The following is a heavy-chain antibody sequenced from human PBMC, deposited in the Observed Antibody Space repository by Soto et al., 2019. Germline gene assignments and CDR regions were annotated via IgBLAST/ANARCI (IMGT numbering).Heavy chain of an antibody. Sequence: QVQLVQSGAEVKKPGASVKVSCKASGYTFTSYDINWVRQATGQGLEWMGWMNPNSGNTGYAQKFQGRVTMTRNTSISTAYMELSSLRSEDTAVYYCASAPSRYCTNGVCSRFDYWGQGTLVTVSS. J-gene: IGHJ4*02. V-gene: IGHV1-8*01. CDR3: ASAPSRYCTNGVCSRFDY. CDR1: GYTFTSYD. CDR2: MNPNSGNT. D-gene: IGHD2-8*01.